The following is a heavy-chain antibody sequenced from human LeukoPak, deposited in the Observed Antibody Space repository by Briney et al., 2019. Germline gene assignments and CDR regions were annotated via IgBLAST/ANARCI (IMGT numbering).Heavy chain of an antibody. V-gene: IGHV1-2*02. Sequence: GASVKVSCKASGYTFSDYYMHWVRQAPGQGLEWMGWINPDSGGTNYAQKFQGRVTMTRDTSISTAYMELSRLRSDDTAVYYCATCGGEVGWFDPWGQGTLVTVSS. J-gene: IGHJ5*02. D-gene: IGHD2-21*01. CDR2: INPDSGGT. CDR1: GYTFSDYY. CDR3: ATCGGEVGWFDP.